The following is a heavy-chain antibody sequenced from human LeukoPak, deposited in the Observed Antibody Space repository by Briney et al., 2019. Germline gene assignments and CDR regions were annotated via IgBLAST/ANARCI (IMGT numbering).Heavy chain of an antibody. CDR2: ISSSSSYI. CDR3: ARGSEWELLSCDY. J-gene: IGHJ4*02. CDR1: GFTFSSYW. Sequence: GGSLRLSCAASGFTFSSYWMNWVRQAPGKGLEWVSSISSSSSYIYYADSVKGRFTISRDNAKNSLYLQMNSLRAEDTAVYYCARGSEWELLSCDYWGQGTLVTVSS. D-gene: IGHD1-26*01. V-gene: IGHV3-21*06.